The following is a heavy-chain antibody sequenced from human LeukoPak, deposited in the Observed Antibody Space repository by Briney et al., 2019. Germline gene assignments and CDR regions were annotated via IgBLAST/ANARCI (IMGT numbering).Heavy chain of an antibody. D-gene: IGHD3-10*01. CDR1: GYSFTNYW. CDR2: ITPGDSDT. V-gene: IGHV5-51*01. CDR3: ARRENYYGSGTYFADAFDF. Sequence: GESLKISCKGSGYSFTNYWIGWVRQMPGKGLEWMGIITPGDSDTRYGPSFQGQVTISADKSITTAYLQWSSLKASDTGMYYCARRENYYGSGTYFADAFDFWGQGTMVTVSS. J-gene: IGHJ3*01.